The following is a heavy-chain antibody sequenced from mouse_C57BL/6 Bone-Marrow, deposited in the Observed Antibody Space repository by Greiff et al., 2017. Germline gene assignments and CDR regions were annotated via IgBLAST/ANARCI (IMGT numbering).Heavy chain of an antibody. V-gene: IGHV1-15*01. Sequence: VQLQQSGAELVRPGASVTLSCKASGYTFTDYEMHWVKQTPVHGLEWIGAIDLETGGTAYNQKFKGKAILTADKSSSTAYMELRSLTSEDSAVYYCTRGYYYYGSPWFAYWGQGTLVTVSA. D-gene: IGHD1-1*01. CDR3: TRGYYYYGSPWFAY. J-gene: IGHJ3*01. CDR2: IDLETGGT. CDR1: GYTFTDYE.